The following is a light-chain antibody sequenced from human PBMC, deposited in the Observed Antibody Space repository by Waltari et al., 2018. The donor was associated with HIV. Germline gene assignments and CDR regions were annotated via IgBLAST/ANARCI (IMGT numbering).Light chain of an antibody. V-gene: IGLV2-14*01. Sequence: QSALTQPAPVPGSPGQSITISCTGTRSDVGGDNYVSWYQQHPGKAPKLLIYEVSNRPSGVSNRFSGSKSGNTASLTISGLQAEDEADYYCSSYTSSSTRVFGGGTNLTVL. CDR2: EVS. CDR1: RSDVGGDNY. J-gene: IGLJ3*02. CDR3: SSYTSSSTRV.